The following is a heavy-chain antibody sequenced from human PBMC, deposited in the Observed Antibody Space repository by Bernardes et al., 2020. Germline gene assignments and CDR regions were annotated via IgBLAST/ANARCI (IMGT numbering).Heavy chain of an antibody. D-gene: IGHD3-10*01. Sequence: GGSLRLSCAASDFTFGNSAMGWVRRAPGKGLEWVSVISGTGGNRYYADSVRGRFTISRDNSKNTLYLQLKSLRAEDTAVYYCAKAVAGFYYYFENWGQGTSVTVSS. V-gene: IGHV3-23*01. CDR1: DFTFGNSA. CDR2: ISGTGGNR. J-gene: IGHJ4*02. CDR3: AKAVAGFYYYFEN.